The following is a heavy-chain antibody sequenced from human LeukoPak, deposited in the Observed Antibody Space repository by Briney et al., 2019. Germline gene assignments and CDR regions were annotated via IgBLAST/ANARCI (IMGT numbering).Heavy chain of an antibody. Sequence: GGSLRLSCAASGFKFSDYGMSWVRQAPGKGLEWVSGINRNADSTGYADSVKGRFTISKDNAKNTLYLQMNSLRAEDTAVYYCARDAVGTANAVWGQGTTVTVSS. CDR2: INRNADST. J-gene: IGHJ6*02. CDR1: GFKFSDYG. D-gene: IGHD5-18*01. CDR3: ARDAVGTANAV. V-gene: IGHV3-20*04.